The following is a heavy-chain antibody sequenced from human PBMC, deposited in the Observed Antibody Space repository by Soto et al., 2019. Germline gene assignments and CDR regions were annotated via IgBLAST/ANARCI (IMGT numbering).Heavy chain of an antibody. D-gene: IGHD5-12*01. J-gene: IGHJ5*02. CDR2: TYSRSKWYN. CDR3: AKGDNLGPKTGYAFDP. V-gene: IGHV6-1*01. CDR1: GDSVSSNTAS. Sequence: PSQTLSLTCDISGDSVSSNTASWNWVRQSPSRGLEWLGRTYSRSKWYNDYAVSVKSRIIINPDTSKNQFSLQLNSVTPEDTAVYYCAKGDNLGPKTGYAFDPGCQGILVTVSS.